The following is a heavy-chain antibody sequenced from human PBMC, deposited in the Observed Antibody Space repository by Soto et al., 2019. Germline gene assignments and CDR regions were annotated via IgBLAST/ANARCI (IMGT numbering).Heavy chain of an antibody. CDR3: ARVPSSGSYRSYYYYGRDV. J-gene: IGHJ6*02. Sequence: EVQLVESGGGLVQPGGSLRLSCAASGFTFRTDSMNWVRHAPGKGLEWVSYITSSSDTIYYGDSVQGRFTISRDNARNSLYLQVNSLRDEDTAVYDCARVPSSGSYRSYYYYGRDVWGQGTTVTVSS. CDR2: ITSSSDTI. V-gene: IGHV3-48*02. CDR1: GFTFRTDS. D-gene: IGHD1-26*01.